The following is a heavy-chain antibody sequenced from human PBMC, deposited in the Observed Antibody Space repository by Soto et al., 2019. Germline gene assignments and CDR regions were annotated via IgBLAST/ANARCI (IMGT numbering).Heavy chain of an antibody. V-gene: IGHV3-48*02. Sequence: GGSLRLSCAASGFTFSSYSMNWVRQAPGKGLEWVSYISSSSSTIYYADSVKGRFTISRDNAKNSLYLQMNSLRDEDTAVYYCARDPTLRYFDWLLPEEVWYFDYWGQGTLVTVSS. CDR1: GFTFSSYS. D-gene: IGHD3-9*01. CDR3: ARDPTLRYFDWLLPEEVWYFDY. J-gene: IGHJ4*02. CDR2: ISSSSSTI.